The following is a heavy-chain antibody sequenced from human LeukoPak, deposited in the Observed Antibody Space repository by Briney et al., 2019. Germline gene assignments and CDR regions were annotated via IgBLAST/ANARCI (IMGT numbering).Heavy chain of an antibody. J-gene: IGHJ3*02. D-gene: IGHD3-10*01. Sequence: PSETLSLTCTVSGGSISSYYWSWIRQPPGKGLEWIGYIYYSGSTNYNPSPKSRVTISVDTSKNQFSLKLSSVTAADTAVYYCARWFGELDAFDIWGQGTMVTVSS. CDR3: ARWFGELDAFDI. V-gene: IGHV4-59*08. CDR1: GGSISSYY. CDR2: IYYSGST.